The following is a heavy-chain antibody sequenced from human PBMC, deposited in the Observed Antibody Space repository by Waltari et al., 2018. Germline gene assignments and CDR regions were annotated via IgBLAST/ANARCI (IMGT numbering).Heavy chain of an antibody. D-gene: IGHD3-22*01. V-gene: IGHV1-69*08. CDR1: GGTFSSYA. CDR2: IIPIFGTA. Sequence: QVQLVQSGAEVKKPGSSVKVSCKASGGTFSSYAISWVRQAPGQGLEWMGRIIPIFGTANYAQKFQGRVTITADKSTSTAYMELSSLRSEDTAVYYCARSVDDSSNYYYYGMDVWGQGTTVTVSS. CDR3: ARSVDDSSNYYYYGMDV. J-gene: IGHJ6*02.